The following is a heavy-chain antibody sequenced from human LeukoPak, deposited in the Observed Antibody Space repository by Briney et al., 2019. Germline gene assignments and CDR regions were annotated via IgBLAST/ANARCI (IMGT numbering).Heavy chain of an antibody. CDR1: GFTVSSNF. CDR2: IYSRGGT. Sequence: HTGGSLGLSCAASGFTVSSNFMSWVRQAPGKGLECVSVIYSRGGTYYADSVQGRFTISRDASKNTLFLQMNSLRADDTAVYYCARKTDSSGSGDYWGQGTLVTVSS. CDR3: ARKTDSSGSGDY. D-gene: IGHD3-22*01. V-gene: IGHV3-53*01. J-gene: IGHJ4*02.